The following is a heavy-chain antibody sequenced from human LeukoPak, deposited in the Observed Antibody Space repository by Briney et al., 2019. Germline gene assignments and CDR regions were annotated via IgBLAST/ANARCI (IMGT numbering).Heavy chain of an antibody. V-gene: IGHV3-74*01. D-gene: IGHD3-3*01. J-gene: IGHJ4*02. CDR1: GFTFSNYW. Sequence: GGSLRLSCAASGFTFSNYWMHWVRQAPGKGLVWVSRINSDGSSTYYADSVKGRFTISRDNAKNTLYLQMNSLRDEDTAVYYCVNFWSGPDVAYWGQGTLVTVSS. CDR3: VNFWSGPDVAY. CDR2: INSDGSST.